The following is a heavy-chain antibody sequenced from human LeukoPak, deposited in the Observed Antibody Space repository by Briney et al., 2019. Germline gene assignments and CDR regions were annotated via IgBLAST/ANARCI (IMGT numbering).Heavy chain of an antibody. V-gene: IGHV3-7*01. CDR2: IKQDGSEK. Sequence: GGSLRLSCAASGFTFSSYWMSWVRQAPGKGLEWVANIKQDGSEKYYVDSVKGRFTISRDNAKNSLYLQMNSLRAEDTAVYYCARGRGGNYDAFDIWGQGTMVTVSS. CDR3: ARGRGGNYDAFDI. CDR1: GFTFSSYW. D-gene: IGHD4-23*01. J-gene: IGHJ3*02.